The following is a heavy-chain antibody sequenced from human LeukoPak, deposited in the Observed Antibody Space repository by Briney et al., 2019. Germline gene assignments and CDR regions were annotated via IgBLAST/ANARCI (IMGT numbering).Heavy chain of an antibody. J-gene: IGHJ4*02. V-gene: IGHV3-33*01. CDR3: ARDPEAHDSSGYLFDY. D-gene: IGHD3-22*01. CDR1: GFTLSTYG. Sequence: PGGSLRLSCAASGFTLSTYGMHWVRQAPGKGLEWVAVIWYDGTNKFYADSMKGRFTISRDNSKNTLYLQMNSLRVEDTAVYYCARDPEAHDSSGYLFDYWGQGTLVTVSS. CDR2: IWYDGTNK.